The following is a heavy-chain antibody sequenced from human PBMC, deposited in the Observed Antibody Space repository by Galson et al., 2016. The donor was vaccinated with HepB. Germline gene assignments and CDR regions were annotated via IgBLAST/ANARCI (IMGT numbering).Heavy chain of an antibody. CDR1: GGTFSSYA. D-gene: IGHD6-19*01. J-gene: IGHJ4*02. CDR3: AREGSRDWYPYFDC. Sequence: SVKVSCKASGGTFSSYAISWVRQAPGQGLEWMGGIIPIFATAYYAHKFQGRVTITADESTSTAYMELSSLRSEDTAVYYCAREGSRDWYPYFDCWGQGTLVTVSS. V-gene: IGHV1-69*13. CDR2: IIPIFATA.